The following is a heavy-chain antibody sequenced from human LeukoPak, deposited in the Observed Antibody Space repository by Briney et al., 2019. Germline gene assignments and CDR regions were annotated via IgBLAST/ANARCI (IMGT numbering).Heavy chain of an antibody. CDR1: GFTFSSYW. V-gene: IGHV3-7*01. J-gene: IGHJ4*02. CDR3: ARDLEQEQWLQGYDY. D-gene: IGHD6-19*01. CDR2: IKQDGSEK. Sequence: AGGSLRLSCAASGFTFSSYWMSWVRQAPGKGLEWVANIKQDGSEKYYVDSVKGRFTISRDNAKNSLYLQMNSLRAEDTAVYYCARDLEQEQWLQGYDYWGQGTLVTVSS.